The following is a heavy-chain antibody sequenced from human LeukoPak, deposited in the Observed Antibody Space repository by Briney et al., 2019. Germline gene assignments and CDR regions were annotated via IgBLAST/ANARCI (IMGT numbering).Heavy chain of an antibody. CDR2: ISYDGSNK. D-gene: IGHD3-10*01. CDR3: ARGSNIWFGELLTAYWKYYFDY. J-gene: IGHJ4*02. Sequence: GRSLRLSCAASGFTFSSYGMHWVRQAPGKGLEWVAVISYDGSNKYYADSVKGRFTISRDNSKNTLYLQMNSLRAEDTAVYYCARGSNIWFGELLTAYWKYYFDYWGQGTLVTVSS. V-gene: IGHV3-30*03. CDR1: GFTFSSYG.